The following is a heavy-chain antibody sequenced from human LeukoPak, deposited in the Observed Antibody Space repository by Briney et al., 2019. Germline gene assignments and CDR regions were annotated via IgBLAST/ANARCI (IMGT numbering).Heavy chain of an antibody. D-gene: IGHD1-26*01. V-gene: IGHV3-7*01. CDR3: ARVQWELRGVGSYFDY. J-gene: IGHJ4*02. Sequence: PGGSLRLSCAASGFTFSSYWMSWVRQAPGKGREWVANIKQDGSEKYYVDSVKGRFTISRDNAKNSLYLQMNSLRAEDTAVYYCARVQWELRGVGSYFDYWGQRTLVTVSS. CDR1: GFTFSSYW. CDR2: IKQDGSEK.